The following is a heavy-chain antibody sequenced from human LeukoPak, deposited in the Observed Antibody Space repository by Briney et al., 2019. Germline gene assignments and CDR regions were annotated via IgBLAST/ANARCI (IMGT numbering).Heavy chain of an antibody. Sequence: ASVKVSCKASGGTFSSYAISWVRQAPGQGLEWMGGIIPIFGTANYAQKFQGRVTITADESTSTAYMELSSLRSEDTAVYYCARDETGLGQSIAAAGLDYWGQGTLVTVSS. CDR2: IIPIFGTA. D-gene: IGHD6-13*01. J-gene: IGHJ4*02. CDR1: GGTFSSYA. CDR3: ARDETGLGQSIAAAGLDY. V-gene: IGHV1-69*13.